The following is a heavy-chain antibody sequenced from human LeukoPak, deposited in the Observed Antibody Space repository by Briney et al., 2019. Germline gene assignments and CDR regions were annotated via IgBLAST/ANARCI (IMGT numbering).Heavy chain of an antibody. D-gene: IGHD2-21*02. V-gene: IGHV3-11*01. J-gene: IGHJ4*02. Sequence: GGSLRLSCAASGFTFSDYYMTWIRQAPGKGLEWVSHISRSSGTIYYADSVEGRFTVSRDNAKNSLYLQMNSLRVEDTAVYYCVREAKMTAMIWGPGTLVTVSS. CDR1: GFTFSDYY. CDR3: VREAKMTAMI. CDR2: ISRSSGTI.